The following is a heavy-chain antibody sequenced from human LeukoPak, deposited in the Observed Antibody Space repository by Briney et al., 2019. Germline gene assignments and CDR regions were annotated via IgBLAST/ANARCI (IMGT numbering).Heavy chain of an antibody. CDR2: INHSGST. Sequence: SETLSLTCTVSGGSISSYYWSWIRQPPGKGLEWIGEINHSGSTNYNPSLKSRVTISVDTSKNQFSLKLSSVTAADTAVYYCARGGVGAMGDSFDYWGQGTLVTVSS. CDR1: GGSISSYY. CDR3: ARGGVGAMGDSFDY. J-gene: IGHJ4*02. D-gene: IGHD1-26*01. V-gene: IGHV4-34*01.